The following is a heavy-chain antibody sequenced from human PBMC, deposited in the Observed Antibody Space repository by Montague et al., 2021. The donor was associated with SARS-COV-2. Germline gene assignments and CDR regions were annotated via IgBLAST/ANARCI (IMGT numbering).Heavy chain of an antibody. Sequence: SETLSLTCTVSGGSISTYYWSWIRQPPGKGLEWIGYISYSGNTNYNPSLKSRVTISVDTSKNQFSLTLSSLAAADTDTYDYARDMRLCDVECYEDIFDSWGQGTVVTVSS. J-gene: IGHJ3*02. CDR2: ISYSGNT. CDR1: GGSISTYY. CDR3: ARDMRLCDVECYEDIFDS. D-gene: IGHD2-15*01. V-gene: IGHV4-59*01.